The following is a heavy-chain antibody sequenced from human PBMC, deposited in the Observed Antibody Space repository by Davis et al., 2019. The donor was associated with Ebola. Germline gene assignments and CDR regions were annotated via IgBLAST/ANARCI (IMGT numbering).Heavy chain of an antibody. J-gene: IGHJ4*02. CDR2: ISYDGSNK. D-gene: IGHD5-12*01. Sequence: SLMIPCASSGFTFSRYGMHWVRQAPGKGLEWVAVISYDGSNKYYADSVKGRFTISRDNSKNTLYLQMNSLRAEDTAVYYCARDPPPYGGYPFDYWGQGTLVTVSS. V-gene: IGHV3-30*03. CDR3: ARDPPPYGGYPFDY. CDR1: GFTFSRYG.